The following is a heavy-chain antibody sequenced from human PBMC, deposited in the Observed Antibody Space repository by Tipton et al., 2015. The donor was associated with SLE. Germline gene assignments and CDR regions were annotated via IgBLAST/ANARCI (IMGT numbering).Heavy chain of an antibody. Sequence: LRLSCTVSGGSVSSGSYHWSWIRQPPGKGLEWIGEINHSGSTNYNPSLKSRVTISVDTSKNQFSLKLSSVTAADTAVYYCARAGEGQWLVPDAFDIWGQGTMVTVSS. CDR3: ARAGEGQWLVPDAFDI. V-gene: IGHV4-39*07. CDR1: GGSVSSGSYH. D-gene: IGHD6-19*01. CDR2: INHSGST. J-gene: IGHJ3*02.